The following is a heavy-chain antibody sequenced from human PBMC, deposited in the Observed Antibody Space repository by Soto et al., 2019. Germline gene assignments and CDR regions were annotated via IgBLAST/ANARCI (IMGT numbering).Heavy chain of an antibody. D-gene: IGHD3-9*01. V-gene: IGHV1-3*01. Sequence: ASVKVSCKASGYTFTSYAMHWVRQAPGQRLEWMGWINAGNGNTKYSQKFQGRVTITRDTSASTAYMELSSLRSEDTAVYYCARDGYYDILTGPNYFDDWGQGTLVTVSS. CDR3: ARDGYYDILTGPNYFDD. CDR1: GYTFTSYA. CDR2: INAGNGNT. J-gene: IGHJ4*02.